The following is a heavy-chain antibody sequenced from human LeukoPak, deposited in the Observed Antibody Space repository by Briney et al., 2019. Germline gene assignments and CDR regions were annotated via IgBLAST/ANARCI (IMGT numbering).Heavy chain of an antibody. Sequence: SETLSLTCAVYGGSFSGYYWSWIRQPPGKGLEWIGYIYYSGSTYYNPSLKSRVTISVDTSKNQFSLKLSSVTAADTAVYYCAREALGGFGELLTDYWGQGTLVTVSS. V-gene: IGHV4-30-4*01. CDR3: AREALGGFGELLTDY. J-gene: IGHJ4*02. CDR1: GGSFSGYY. D-gene: IGHD3-10*01. CDR2: IYYSGST.